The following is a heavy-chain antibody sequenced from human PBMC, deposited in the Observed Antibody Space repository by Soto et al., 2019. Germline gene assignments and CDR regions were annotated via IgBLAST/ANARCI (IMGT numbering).Heavy chain of an antibody. J-gene: IGHJ4*02. D-gene: IGHD3-10*01. V-gene: IGHV3-30*18. CDR1: GFTFSSYG. CDR2: ISYDGSNK. Sequence: QVQLVESGGGVVQPGTSLRLSCAGSGFTFSSYGMDWVRQAPGKGLXXXXVISYDGSNKYYADSVKGRFTISRDNSKNTLYLQMSSLRADDTAVYYCAKDRMGAGVRGYFDYWGQGTLVTVSS. CDR3: AKDRMGAGVRGYFDY.